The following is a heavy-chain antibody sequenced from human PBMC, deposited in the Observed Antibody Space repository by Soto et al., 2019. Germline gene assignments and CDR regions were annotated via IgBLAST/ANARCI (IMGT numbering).Heavy chain of an antibody. CDR3: ARKHTAMGAGLFDP. Sequence: QVQLVQSGAEVKKPGSSVKVSCKASGGTFSSYAISWVRQAPGQGLEWMGGIIPIFGTANYAQKFQDRVTITQEGYTRSAYMELSSKGSEDRAVYYCARKHTAMGAGLFDPRCQGNLVPVSS. D-gene: IGHD5-18*01. CDR1: GGTFSSYA. V-gene: IGHV1-69*05. CDR2: IIPIFGTA. J-gene: IGHJ5*02.